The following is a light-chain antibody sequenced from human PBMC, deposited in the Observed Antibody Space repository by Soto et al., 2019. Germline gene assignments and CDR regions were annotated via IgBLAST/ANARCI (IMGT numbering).Light chain of an antibody. CDR2: SNN. CDR3: AAWDDSLNGPGV. Sequence: QSVLTQPPSASGTPGQRVTISCSGSSSNIGTNYVYWYQQLPGTAPKLLIYSNNQRPSGVPDRFSGSESGTSASLAISGLRSEDEADYFCAAWDDSLNGPGVFGGGTKVTVL. V-gene: IGLV1-47*01. J-gene: IGLJ3*02. CDR1: SSNIGTNY.